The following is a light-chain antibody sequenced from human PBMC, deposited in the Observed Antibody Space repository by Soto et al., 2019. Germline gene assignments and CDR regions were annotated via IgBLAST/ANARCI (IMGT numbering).Light chain of an antibody. Sequence: QSALTQPRSVSGSPGQSVTISCTGTSSDVGGYNYVSWYQQHPGKAPKVIIYDVSKRPSGVPDRFSGSKSGNTASLTISGLQADDDAYYYCCSYAGSYTVVFGGGTKLTVL. CDR1: SSDVGGYNY. V-gene: IGLV2-11*01. J-gene: IGLJ2*01. CDR3: CSYAGSYTVV. CDR2: DVS.